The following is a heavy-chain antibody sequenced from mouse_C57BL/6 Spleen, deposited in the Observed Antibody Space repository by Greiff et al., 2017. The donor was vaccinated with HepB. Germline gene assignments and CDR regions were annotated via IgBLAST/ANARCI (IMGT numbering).Heavy chain of an antibody. D-gene: IGHD2-5*01. J-gene: IGHJ4*01. Sequence: VQLQQSGAELVKPGASVKLSCKASGYTFTSYWMQWVKQRPGQGLEWIGEIDPSDSYTNYNQKFKGKATLTVDTSSSTAYMQLSSLTSEDSAVYYCARRDYYSNLYAMDYWGQGTSVTVSS. CDR2: IDPSDSYT. CDR3: ARRDYYSNLYAMDY. CDR1: GYTFTSYW. V-gene: IGHV1-50*01.